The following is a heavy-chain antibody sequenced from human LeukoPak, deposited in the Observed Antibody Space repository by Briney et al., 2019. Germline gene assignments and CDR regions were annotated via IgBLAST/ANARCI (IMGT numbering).Heavy chain of an antibody. Sequence: GGSLRLSCAASGFTFTSNWMSWVRQAPGKGLEWVANINQDGGEKYYVDSVKGRFTISRDNTKNSLYLQMNSLRAEDTAVYHCATGRSCTTCYLPDYWGQGTLVTVSS. D-gene: IGHD2-2*01. CDR1: GFTFTSNW. CDR2: INQDGGEK. V-gene: IGHV3-7*01. CDR3: ATGRSCTTCYLPDY. J-gene: IGHJ4*02.